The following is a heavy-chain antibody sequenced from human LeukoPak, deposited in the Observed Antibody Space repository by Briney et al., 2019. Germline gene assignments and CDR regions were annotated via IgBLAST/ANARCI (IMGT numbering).Heavy chain of an antibody. CDR2: IYYSGST. D-gene: IGHD1-26*01. CDR1: GGSISSYY. J-gene: IGHJ4*02. CDR3: ARGGVGVTTFDY. V-gene: IGHV4-59*01. Sequence: SETLSLTCTVSGGSISSYYWSWIRQPAGKGLEWIGYIYYSGSTNYNPPLKSRVTISVDTSKNQFSLKLTSVTAADTAVYYCARGGVGVTTFDYWGQGTLVTVSS.